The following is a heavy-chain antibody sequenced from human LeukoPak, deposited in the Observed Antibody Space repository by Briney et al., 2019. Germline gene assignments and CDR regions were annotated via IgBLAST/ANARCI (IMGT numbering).Heavy chain of an antibody. Sequence: GGSLRLSCAASGFTFSSYGMHWVRQAPGKGLEWVAVISYDGSNKYYADSVKGRSTISRDNSKNTLYLQMNSLRAEDTAVYYCASSLPRYSSSWYLFNYWGQGTLVTVSS. CDR2: ISYDGSNK. J-gene: IGHJ4*02. D-gene: IGHD6-13*01. V-gene: IGHV3-30*03. CDR1: GFTFSSYG. CDR3: ASSLPRYSSSWYLFNY.